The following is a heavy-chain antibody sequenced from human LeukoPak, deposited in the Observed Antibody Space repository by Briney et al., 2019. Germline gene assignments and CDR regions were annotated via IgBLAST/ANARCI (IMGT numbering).Heavy chain of an antibody. CDR3: ARTLVEVPGHSDLFDF. J-gene: IGHJ4*02. D-gene: IGHD2-2*01. V-gene: IGHV3-7*01. CDR1: GFSFSNFW. Sequence: GGSLRLSCGASGFSFSNFWMSWIRQAPGKGLERVANMNPDGSATYYLDSVKGRYTISRDNAKTSVYLQMNSLRPDDTAVYYCARTLVEVPGHSDLFDFWGQGTLVTVSS. CDR2: MNPDGSAT.